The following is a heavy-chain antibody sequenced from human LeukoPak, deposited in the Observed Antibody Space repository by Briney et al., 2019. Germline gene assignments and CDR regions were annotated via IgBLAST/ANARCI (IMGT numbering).Heavy chain of an antibody. Sequence: GGSLRLSCPASGFTFSSNYLSWVRQAPGKGLEWSSVSYIGDSIYYADSVKGRFTISRDNSKNTLYLQMNSLRAEDTAVYYCARDRREYSGNYFDYWGQGTLVTVSS. CDR2: SYIGDSI. J-gene: IGHJ4*02. CDR1: GFTFSSNY. D-gene: IGHD1-26*01. CDR3: ARDRREYSGNYFDY. V-gene: IGHV3-53*01.